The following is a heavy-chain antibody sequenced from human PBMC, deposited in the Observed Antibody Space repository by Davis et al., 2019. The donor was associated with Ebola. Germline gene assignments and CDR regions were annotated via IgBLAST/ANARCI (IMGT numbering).Heavy chain of an antibody. CDR2: IKQDGSEK. V-gene: IGHV3-7*01. D-gene: IGHD3-3*01. Sequence: PGGSLRLSCAASGFTFSSYWMSWVRQAPGKGLEWVANIKQDGSEKYYVDSVKGRFTISRDNGKKSLYLQMNSLRAEDTAVYYCARIQHDFWGTYYSPKGWFDPWGQGTLVTVSS. J-gene: IGHJ5*02. CDR3: ARIQHDFWGTYYSPKGWFDP. CDR1: GFTFSSYW.